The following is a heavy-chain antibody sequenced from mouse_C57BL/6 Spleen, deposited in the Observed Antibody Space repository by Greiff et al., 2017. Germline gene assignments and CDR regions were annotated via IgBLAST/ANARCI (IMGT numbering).Heavy chain of an antibody. CDR2: IHPSDSDT. CDR1: GYTFTSYW. D-gene: IGHD3-3*01. J-gene: IGHJ4*01. V-gene: IGHV1-74*01. Sequence: QVQLQQPGAELVKPGSSVKVSCKASGYTFTSYWMHWVKQRPGQGLEWIGRIHPSDSDTNYNQKFKGKATLTVDNSSSTAYMHLSSLTSEDSAVYYWAIEEGLYAMDDGGQGTSVTVSA. CDR3: AIEEGLYAMDD.